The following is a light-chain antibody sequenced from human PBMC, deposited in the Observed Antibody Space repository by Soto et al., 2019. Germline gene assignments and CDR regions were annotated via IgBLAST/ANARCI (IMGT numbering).Light chain of an antibody. CDR2: RNN. CDR3: AAWDDSLSGYV. Sequence: SSSNIGSNYVYWYQQLPGTAPKLLIYRNNQRPSGVPDRFSGSKSGTSASLATSGLRSEDEAEYYCAAWDDSLSGYVSGPVTTFTVL. V-gene: IGLV1-47*01. CDR1: SSNIGSNY. J-gene: IGLJ1*01.